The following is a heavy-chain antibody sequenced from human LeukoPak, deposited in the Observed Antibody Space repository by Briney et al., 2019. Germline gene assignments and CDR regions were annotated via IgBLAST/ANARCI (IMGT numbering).Heavy chain of an antibody. D-gene: IGHD6-19*01. CDR1: GFTFSSYA. J-gene: IGHJ4*02. CDR3: ARRGVAGSYFDY. CDR2: ISYDGSNK. Sequence: GGSPRLSCAASGFTFSSYAMHWVRQAPGKGLEWVAVISYDGSNKYYADSVKGRFTISRDNSKNTLYLQMNSLRAEDTAVYYCARRGVAGSYFDYRGQGTLVTVSS. V-gene: IGHV3-30-3*01.